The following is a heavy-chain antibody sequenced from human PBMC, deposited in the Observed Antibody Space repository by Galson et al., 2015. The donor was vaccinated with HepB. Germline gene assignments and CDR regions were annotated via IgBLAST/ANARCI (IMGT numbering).Heavy chain of an antibody. Sequence: SLRLSCAASGFTVSRNYMNWVRQAPGKGPDWVSVINADGATHYADSVKGRFTISRDNSKDTLYLRMNSLTPEDTAVYYCARDRGEGGFFDLWGRGTLVTVSS. V-gene: IGHV3-66*02. D-gene: IGHD3-10*01. CDR3: ARDRGEGGFFDL. CDR2: INADGAT. CDR1: GFTVSRNY. J-gene: IGHJ2*01.